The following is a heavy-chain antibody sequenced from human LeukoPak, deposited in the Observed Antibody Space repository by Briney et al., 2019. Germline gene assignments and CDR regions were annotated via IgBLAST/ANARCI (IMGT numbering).Heavy chain of an antibody. V-gene: IGHV3-73*01. D-gene: IGHD3-10*01. CDR1: GFTFSGSA. Sequence: PGGSLKLPCAASGFTFSGSAMHWVRQASGKGLEWVGRIRSKANSYATAYAASVKGRFTISRDDSKNTAYLQMNSLKTEDTAVYYCTRESLVRGVIGNWGQGTLVTVSS. CDR2: IRSKANSYAT. CDR3: TRESLVRGVIGN. J-gene: IGHJ4*02.